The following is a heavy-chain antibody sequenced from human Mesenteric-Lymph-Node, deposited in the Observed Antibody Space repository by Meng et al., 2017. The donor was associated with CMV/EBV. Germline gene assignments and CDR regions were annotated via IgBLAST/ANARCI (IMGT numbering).Heavy chain of an antibody. V-gene: IGHV3-48*03. D-gene: IGHD2-2*02. J-gene: IGHJ4*02. Sequence: GGSLRLSCAASGFTFSSYEMNWVRQAPGKGLEWVSYIISSGSTIYYADSVKGRFTISRDNAKNSLSLQMNSLRAEDTAVYYCARAAGYCSSTSCYNTLDYWGQGTLVTVSS. CDR3: ARAAGYCSSTSCYNTLDY. CDR2: IISSGSTI. CDR1: GFTFSSYE.